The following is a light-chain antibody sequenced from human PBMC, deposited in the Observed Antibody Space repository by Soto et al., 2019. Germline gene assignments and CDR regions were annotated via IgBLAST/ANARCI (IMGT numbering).Light chain of an antibody. CDR2: GTS. J-gene: IGKJ1*01. CDR1: QSVSSSY. V-gene: IGKV3-20*01. CDR3: QQYGSSTWT. Sequence: EIVLTQSPGTLSLSPGERATLSCRASQSVSSSYLAWYQQKPGQAPRLLIYGTSSRATAIPDRFSGSGSGTDCTLTISRLEPEDFAVYYCQQYGSSTWTFGQGTKVEIK.